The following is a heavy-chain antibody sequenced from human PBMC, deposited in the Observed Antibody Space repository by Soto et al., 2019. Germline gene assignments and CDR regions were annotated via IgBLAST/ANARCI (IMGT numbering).Heavy chain of an antibody. CDR2: IYPGDSDK. D-gene: IGHD3-22*01. V-gene: IGHV5-51*01. J-gene: IGHJ3*02. CDR3: ESLYDSSSTGAFDI. Sequence: GESLKISFKGSGYSFTSYWIGLVRQIHGKGLEWMGIIYPGDSDKRYSPSFQGQVTISADKSISTAYLQWSSLKSSVTAMYYCESLYDSSSTGAFDIWGQGTMVTVS. CDR1: GYSFTSYW.